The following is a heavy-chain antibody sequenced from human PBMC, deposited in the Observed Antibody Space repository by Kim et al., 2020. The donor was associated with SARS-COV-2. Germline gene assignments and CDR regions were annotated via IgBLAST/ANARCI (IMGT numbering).Heavy chain of an antibody. Sequence: GGSLRLSCAASGFIFIDYAMSWVRQSPGKGLEWVATIGGSDGHKHHADSVEGRFIISRDNSKNTLYLQLNSLRAEDTAIYYCARDVPPGSGPLLFDYWGQGTEVPVSS. CDR2: IGGSDGHK. CDR1: GFIFIDYA. CDR3: ARDVPPGSGPLLFDY. D-gene: IGHD3-3*01. J-gene: IGHJ4*02. V-gene: IGHV3-23*01.